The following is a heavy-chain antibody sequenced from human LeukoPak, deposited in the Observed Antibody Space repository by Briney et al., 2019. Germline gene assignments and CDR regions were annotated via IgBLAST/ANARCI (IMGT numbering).Heavy chain of an antibody. CDR1: GFTFSNYA. CDR3: ARGSFCTDGVCYSPRRFDY. CDR2: ISGSGGST. J-gene: IGHJ4*02. D-gene: IGHD2-8*01. Sequence: GGSLRLSCTASGFTFSNYAMSWVRQAPGKGLEWVSGISGSGGSTYYADSVGRFSISRDNSKNTLYLQMNSLRAEDTAVYYCARGSFCTDGVCYSPRRFDYWGQGTLVTVSS. V-gene: IGHV3-23*01.